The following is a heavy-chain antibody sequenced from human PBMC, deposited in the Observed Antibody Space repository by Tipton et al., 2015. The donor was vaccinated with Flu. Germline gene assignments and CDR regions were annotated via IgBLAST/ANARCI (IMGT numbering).Heavy chain of an antibody. V-gene: IGHV1-8*01. CDR3: ARGRSLPYRRHNWNSWSHY. Sequence: QVQLVQSGAEVKRPGASVKVSCRTSGYTFTNYDINWVRQTTGQGLEWMGWMNPKTGDTDYAQKFQGRVTMTWNTSISAAYMELRSLTSEGTATYFCARGRSLPYRRHNWNSWSHYWGQGTLVTVSS. CDR1: GYTFTNYD. CDR2: MNPKTGDT. D-gene: IGHD1-7*01. J-gene: IGHJ4*02.